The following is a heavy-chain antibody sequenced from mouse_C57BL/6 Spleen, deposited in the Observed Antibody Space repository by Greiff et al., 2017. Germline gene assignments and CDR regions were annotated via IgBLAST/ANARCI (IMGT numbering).Heavy chain of an antibody. CDR3: ARAHDYDVTGLWC. J-gene: IGHJ3*01. D-gene: IGHD2-4*01. V-gene: IGHV1-64*01. CDR1: GYTFTSYW. Sequence: QVQLQQPGAELVKPGASVKLSCKASGYTFTSYWMHWVKQRPGQGLEWIGMIHPNSGSTNYNEKFKSKATLTVDTSSSTAYMQLSSLTSEDSAVYDGARAHDYDVTGLWCRGKGALVT. CDR2: IHPNSGST.